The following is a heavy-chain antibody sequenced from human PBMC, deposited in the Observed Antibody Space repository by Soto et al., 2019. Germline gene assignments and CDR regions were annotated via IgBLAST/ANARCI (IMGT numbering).Heavy chain of an antibody. CDR1: GGTFNTHA. CDR2: IVPIYGIP. Sequence: ASVKVSCKTSGGTFNTHAISWVRQAPGHGFEWMGGIVPIYGIPSHAQKFQGRVTITADEPTTTVYMELSSLRSDDTAVYYCARGPNWNARYYYYGMDVWGQGTTVTVSS. J-gene: IGHJ6*02. V-gene: IGHV1-69*13. D-gene: IGHD1-1*01. CDR3: ARGPNWNARYYYYGMDV.